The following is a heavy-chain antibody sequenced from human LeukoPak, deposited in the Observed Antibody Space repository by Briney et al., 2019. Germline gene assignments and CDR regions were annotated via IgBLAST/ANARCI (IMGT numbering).Heavy chain of an antibody. CDR2: IYPGDSDT. CDR3: ARLSCKYCSGGSCYNFQH. Sequence: GESLKISCKGSGYSFTSYWIGWVRQMPGKGLEWMGIIYPGDSDTRYSPSFQGQVTISADKSISTAYLQWSSLKASDTAMYYCARLSCKYCSGGSCYNFQHWGQGTLVTVSS. V-gene: IGHV5-51*01. CDR1: GYSFTSYW. D-gene: IGHD2-15*01. J-gene: IGHJ1*01.